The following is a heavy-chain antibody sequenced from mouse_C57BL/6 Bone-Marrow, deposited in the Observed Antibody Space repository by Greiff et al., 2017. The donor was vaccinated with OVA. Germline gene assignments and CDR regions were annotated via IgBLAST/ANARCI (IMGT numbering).Heavy chain of an antibody. CDR1: GFTFSDAW. V-gene: IGHV6-6*01. CDR3: TRPYFGYYERVWFAY. J-gene: IGHJ3*01. D-gene: IGHD2-3*01. Sequence: EVKVEESGGGLVQPGGSMKLSCAASGFTFSDAWMDWVRQSPEKGLEWVAEIRNKANNHATYYAESVKGRFTISRDDSKSSVYLQMNSLRAEDTGIYYCTRPYFGYYERVWFAYWGQGTLVTVSA. CDR2: IRNKANNHAT.